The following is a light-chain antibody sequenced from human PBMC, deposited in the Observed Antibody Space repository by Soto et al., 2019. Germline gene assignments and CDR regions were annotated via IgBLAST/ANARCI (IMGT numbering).Light chain of an antibody. CDR1: QSISRH. V-gene: IGKV1-39*01. CDR2: AAS. J-gene: IGKJ4*01. Sequence: DIQMTQSPSSLSASVGDRVTITCRASQSISRHLNWYQQRPGKAPKFLIYAASTLQRGVPSRFSGSGFGTEFTLTISSLQPEDFATYYCQQSHSTPLAFGGGTKVDIK. CDR3: QQSHSTPLA.